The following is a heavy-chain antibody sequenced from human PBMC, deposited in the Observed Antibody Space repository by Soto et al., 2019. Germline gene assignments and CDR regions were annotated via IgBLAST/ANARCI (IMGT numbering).Heavy chain of an antibody. CDR3: ARGHSITIFGVVQSYPTGY. Sequence: GGSLRLSCSASGFTFSSYSMNWVRQAPGKGLEWVSSISSSSSYIYYADSVKGRFTISRDNAKNSLYLQMNSLRAEDTAVYYCARGHSITIFGVVQSYPTGYWGQGT. V-gene: IGHV3-21*01. D-gene: IGHD3-3*01. CDR2: ISSSSSYI. J-gene: IGHJ4*02. CDR1: GFTFSSYS.